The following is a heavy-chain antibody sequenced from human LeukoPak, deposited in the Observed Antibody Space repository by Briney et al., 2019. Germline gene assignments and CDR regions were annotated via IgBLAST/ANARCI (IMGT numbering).Heavy chain of an antibody. CDR3: AKDRDFITIFGVGSFDY. J-gene: IGHJ4*02. Sequence: GGSLRLSCAASGFTFSDYYMSLIRQAPGKGLEWVSYISSSGSTIYYADSVKGRFTISRDNAKNSLYLQMNSLRAEDTAVYYCAKDRDFITIFGVGSFDYWGQGTLVTVSS. CDR2: ISSSGSTI. CDR1: GFTFSDYY. V-gene: IGHV3-11*01. D-gene: IGHD3-3*01.